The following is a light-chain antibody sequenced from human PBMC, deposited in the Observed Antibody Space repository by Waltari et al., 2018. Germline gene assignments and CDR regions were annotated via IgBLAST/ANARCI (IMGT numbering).Light chain of an antibody. CDR3: STWDDSLNNLV. CDR1: SSNIGSRT. J-gene: IGLJ2*01. V-gene: IGLV1-44*01. CDR2: SNH. Sequence: QSVLTQPPSVSGTPGQRVTISCSGSSSNIGSRTMNLYRQLPGTAPKLLIFSNHLRPAGVPDRLSASKSGTSASLIISGLQSEDEGTYYCSTWDDSLNNLVFGGGTKLTVL.